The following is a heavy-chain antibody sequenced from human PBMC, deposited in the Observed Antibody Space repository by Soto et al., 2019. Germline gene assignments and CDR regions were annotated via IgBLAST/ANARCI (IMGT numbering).Heavy chain of an antibody. D-gene: IGHD3-10*01. V-gene: IGHV1-18*01. CDR2: ISAYNGNT. CDR3: AREGYYGSGSYVSHNYHLDY. J-gene: IGHJ4*02. Sequence: ASVKVSCKASGYTFTSYGISWVRQAPGQGLEWMGWISAYNGNTNYAQKLQGRVTMTTDTSTSTAYMELRSLRSDDTAVYYCAREGYYGSGSYVSHNYHLDYWGQGTLVTVSS. CDR1: GYTFTSYG.